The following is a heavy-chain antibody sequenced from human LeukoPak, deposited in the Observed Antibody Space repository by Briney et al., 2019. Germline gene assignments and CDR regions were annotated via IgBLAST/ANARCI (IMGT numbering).Heavy chain of an antibody. CDR3: ARKGSNKNYYDSSGYYYPFDY. D-gene: IGHD3-22*01. J-gene: IGHJ4*02. CDR1: GGSFSGYY. CDR2: INHSGST. V-gene: IGHV4-34*01. Sequence: PSETLSLTCAVYGGSFSGYYWSWIRQPPGKGLEWIGEINHSGSTNYNPSLKSQVTISVDTSKNQFSLKLSSVTAADTAVYYCARKGSNKNYYDSSGYYYPFDYWGQGTLVTVSS.